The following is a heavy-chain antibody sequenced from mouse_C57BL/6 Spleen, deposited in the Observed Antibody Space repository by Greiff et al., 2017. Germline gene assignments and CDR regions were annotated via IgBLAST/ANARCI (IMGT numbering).Heavy chain of an antibody. CDR2: IDPSDSYT. CDR1: GYTFTSYW. J-gene: IGHJ4*01. V-gene: IGHV1-69*01. D-gene: IGHD1-1*01. CDR3: ARPYDSSYYYAMDD. Sequence: QVQLQQPGAELVMPGASVKLSCKASGYTFTSYWMHWVKQRPGQGLEWIGEIDPSDSYTNYNQKFKGKSTLTVDKSSSTAYMQLSSLTSEDSAVYYCARPYDSSYYYAMDDWGQGTSVTVSS.